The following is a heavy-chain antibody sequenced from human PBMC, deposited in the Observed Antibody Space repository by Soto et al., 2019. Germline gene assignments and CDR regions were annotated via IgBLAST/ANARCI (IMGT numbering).Heavy chain of an antibody. CDR3: ARTERPRDYGSGSQRWYFDL. CDR1: GYTFTSYG. D-gene: IGHD3-10*01. V-gene: IGHV1-18*01. Sequence: ASVKVSCKASGYTFTSYGISWVRQAPGQGLEWMGWISAYNGNTNYAQKLQGRVTMTTDTSTSTVYMELRSLRSDDTAVYNCARTERPRDYGSGSQRWYFDLWGRGTLVTVSS. J-gene: IGHJ2*01. CDR2: ISAYNGNT.